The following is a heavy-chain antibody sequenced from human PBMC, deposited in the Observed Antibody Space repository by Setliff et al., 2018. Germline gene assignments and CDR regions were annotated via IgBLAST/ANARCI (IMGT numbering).Heavy chain of an antibody. Sequence: GASVKVSCKASGYTFTGYYMHWVRQAPGQGLEWMGWINPNSGGTNHAQKFQGWVTMTRDTSISTAYMELSRLRSDDTAVYYCARDVSRYASSWYPHEYFQHWGQGTLVTVSS. CDR2: INPNSGGT. J-gene: IGHJ1*01. CDR3: ARDVSRYASSWYPHEYFQH. V-gene: IGHV1-2*04. CDR1: GYTFTGYY. D-gene: IGHD6-13*01.